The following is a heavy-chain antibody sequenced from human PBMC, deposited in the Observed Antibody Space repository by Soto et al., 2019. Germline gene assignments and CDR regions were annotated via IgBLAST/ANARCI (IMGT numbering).Heavy chain of an antibody. V-gene: IGHV5-51*01. CDR1: GYSFTSYW. CDR3: ARTTNYYDSSGYPLNWFDP. CDR2: IYPGDSDT. D-gene: IGHD3-22*01. Sequence: GESLKLSCKGSGYSFTSYWIGWVRQLPGKRLEWTGIIYPGDSDTRYSPSFQSQVIISSDKSSSHPYLPWSSLKASDTAMYYCARTTNYYDSSGYPLNWFDPWGQGTLVTVSS. J-gene: IGHJ5*02.